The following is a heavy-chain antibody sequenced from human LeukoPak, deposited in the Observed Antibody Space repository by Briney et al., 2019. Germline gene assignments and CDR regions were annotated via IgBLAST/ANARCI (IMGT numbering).Heavy chain of an antibody. Sequence: ASVKVSCKASGYTFTGYYMSWVRQAPGQGLEWMGWINPDNGGTNYAQKFQGRATMTRDTSISTAYMELTRLKSDDTAVYYCARESPDIVVVVTAALRRSWFDPWGQGTLVTVSS. CDR1: GYTFTGYY. J-gene: IGHJ5*02. CDR3: ARESPDIVVVVTAALRRSWFDP. CDR2: INPDNGGT. D-gene: IGHD2-15*01. V-gene: IGHV1-2*02.